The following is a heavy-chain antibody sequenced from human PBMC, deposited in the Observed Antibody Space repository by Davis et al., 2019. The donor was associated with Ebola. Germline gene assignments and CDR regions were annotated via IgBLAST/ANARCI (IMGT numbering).Heavy chain of an antibody. D-gene: IGHD5-12*01. Sequence: GESLKISCAASGFTFSSYAMSWVRQAPGKGLEWVSAISGSGGSTYYADSVKGRFTISRDNSKNTLYLQMNSLRAEDTAVYYCAKPVASSKYYFDYWGQGTLVTVSS. V-gene: IGHV3-23*01. J-gene: IGHJ4*02. CDR1: GFTFSSYA. CDR3: AKPVASSKYYFDY. CDR2: ISGSGGST.